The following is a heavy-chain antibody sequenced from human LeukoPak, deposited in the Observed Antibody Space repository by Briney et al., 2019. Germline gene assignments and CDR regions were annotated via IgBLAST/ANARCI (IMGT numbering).Heavy chain of an antibody. CDR3: ARDHKYCGGDCYDY. J-gene: IGHJ4*02. CDR1: GFTFSSYA. CDR2: INSDGSST. Sequence: GGSLRLSCAASGFTFSSYAVSWVRQAPGKGLVWVSRINSDGSSTSYADSVKGRFTISRDNAKNTLYLQMNSLRAEDTAVYYCARDHKYCGGDCYDYWGQGTLVTVSS. V-gene: IGHV3-74*01. D-gene: IGHD2-21*01.